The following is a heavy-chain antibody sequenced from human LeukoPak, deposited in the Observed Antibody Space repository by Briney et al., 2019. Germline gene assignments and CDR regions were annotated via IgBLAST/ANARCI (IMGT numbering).Heavy chain of an antibody. CDR3: ARAFIPLYFDY. D-gene: IGHD3-16*02. Sequence: PGGSLRLSCAASGFTVSSSYMSWVRLAPGKGLEWVSVIYSGGSTYYADSVKGRFTISRDNSKNTLYLQMNGLRAEDTAVYYCARAFIPLYFDYWGQGTLVTVSS. CDR1: GFTVSSSY. CDR2: IYSGGST. V-gene: IGHV3-66*01. J-gene: IGHJ4*02.